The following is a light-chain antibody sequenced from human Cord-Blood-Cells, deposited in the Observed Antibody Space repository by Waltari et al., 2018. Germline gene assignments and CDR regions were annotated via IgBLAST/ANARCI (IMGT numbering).Light chain of an antibody. J-gene: IGLJ2*01. CDR1: SSDVGGSNY. CDR2: DVS. Sequence: QSALTQPRSVSGSPGQSVTISCTGTSSDVGGSNYVSWYQQHPGKAPKLMIYDVSKRPSGVPDRFSGPKSGNTASLTISGLQAEDEADYYCCSYAGSYTLFGGGTKLTVL. V-gene: IGLV2-11*01. CDR3: CSYAGSYTL.